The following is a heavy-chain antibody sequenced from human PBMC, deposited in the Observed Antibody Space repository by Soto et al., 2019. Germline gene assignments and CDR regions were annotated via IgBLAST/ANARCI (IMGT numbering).Heavy chain of an antibody. CDR3: ARQTFGFGPAPHDAFDI. CDR2: IYPGDSDT. J-gene: IGHJ3*02. Sequence: XESLKISCKGSGYSFTSYWIGWVRQMPGEGLEWMGIIYPGDSDTRYSPSFQGQVTISADKSISTAYLQWSSLKASDTAMYYCARQTFGFGPAPHDAFDIWGQGSMVTVSS. D-gene: IGHD3-10*01. V-gene: IGHV5-51*01. CDR1: GYSFTSYW.